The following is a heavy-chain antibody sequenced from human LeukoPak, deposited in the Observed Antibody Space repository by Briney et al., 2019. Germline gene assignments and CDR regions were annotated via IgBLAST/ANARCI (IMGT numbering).Heavy chain of an antibody. CDR1: GYIFNTYG. CDR3: ARDVLWGPGASESGSLH. Sequence: ASVKVSCKTSGYIFNTYGISWVRQAPGQGLEWMGWISTYNGNTNYAQELQGRVTMTTDTSTSTAYMELRSLRSDDTAVYYCARDVLWGPGASESGSLHWGQGTLVTVSS. J-gene: IGHJ4*02. D-gene: IGHD3-16*01. V-gene: IGHV1-18*01. CDR2: ISTYNGNT.